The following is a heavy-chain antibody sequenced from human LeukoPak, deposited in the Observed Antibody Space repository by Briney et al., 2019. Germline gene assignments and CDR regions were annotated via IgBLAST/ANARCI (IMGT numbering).Heavy chain of an antibody. J-gene: IGHJ4*02. CDR2: INPSGGST. CDR3: ARSYYDFWSGYYPQNYFDY. D-gene: IGHD3-3*01. V-gene: IGHV1-46*01. Sequence: ASVNVSCKASGYTFTSYYMHWVRQAPGQGLEWMGIINPSGGSTSYAQKFQGRVTMTRDTSTSTVYMELSSLRSEDTAVYYCARSYYDFWSGYYPQNYFDYWGQGTLVTVSS. CDR1: GYTFTSYY.